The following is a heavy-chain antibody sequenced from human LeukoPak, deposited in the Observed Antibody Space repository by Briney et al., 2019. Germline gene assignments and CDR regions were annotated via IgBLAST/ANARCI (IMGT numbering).Heavy chain of an antibody. Sequence: PGGSLRLSCAASGFTFSSYGMHWVRQAPGKGLEWVAVIWYDGSNKYYADSVKGRFTISRDNSKNTLYLQMNSLRAEDTAVYYCARGVPLYCSSTSCYTRTGYYGMDVWGQGTTVTVSS. CDR3: ARGVPLYCSSTSCYTRTGYYGMDV. CDR1: GFTFSSYG. D-gene: IGHD2-2*02. J-gene: IGHJ6*02. CDR2: IWYDGSNK. V-gene: IGHV3-33*01.